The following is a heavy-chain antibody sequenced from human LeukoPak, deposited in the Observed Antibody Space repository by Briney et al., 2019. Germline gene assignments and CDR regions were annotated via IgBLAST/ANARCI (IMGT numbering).Heavy chain of an antibody. J-gene: IGHJ1*01. Sequence: GGSLRLSCAGSGFIVSSSYASWVRQAPGKGLEWVSAIYSSGSTDYADSVRGRFTIARDTSKNMVYLQMNSLTAEDTAIYYCARRTGAAPGEFFLHWGQGTLVTVSS. CDR2: IYSSGST. CDR1: GFIVSSSY. D-gene: IGHD6-19*01. V-gene: IGHV3-53*01. CDR3: ARRTGAAPGEFFLH.